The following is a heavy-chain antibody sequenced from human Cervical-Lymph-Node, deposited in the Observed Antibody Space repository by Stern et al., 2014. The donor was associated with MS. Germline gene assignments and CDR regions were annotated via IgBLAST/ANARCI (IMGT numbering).Heavy chain of an antibody. V-gene: IGHV3-30*04. CDR2: MSYDGTNK. D-gene: IGHD1-1*01. Sequence: QVQLGQSGGGVVQPGRSLRLSCGASGFTFRNYAVHWVRQAPGKGLEWVAVMSYDGTNKYYADSVQGRFTISRDYSKDSLYLQMNSLRAEDTAVYYCARAGGYEPHYYFDYWGQGTLVTVSS. CDR3: ARAGGYEPHYYFDY. J-gene: IGHJ4*02. CDR1: GFTFRNYA.